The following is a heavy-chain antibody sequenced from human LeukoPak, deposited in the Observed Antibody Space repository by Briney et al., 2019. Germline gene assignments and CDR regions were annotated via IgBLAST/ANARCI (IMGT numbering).Heavy chain of an antibody. CDR2: IYPGDSDT. D-gene: IGHD6-19*01. V-gene: IGHV5-51*01. CDR1: GYSFTSYW. J-gene: IGHJ6*02. CDR3: ARSADSSGWYGGYYYYGMDV. Sequence: GESLKISCKGSGYSFTSYWIGWVRQMPGKGLECMGIIYPGDSDTRYSPSFQGQVTISADKSISTAYLQWSSLKASDTAMYYCARSADSSGWYGGYYYYGMDVWGQGTTVTVSS.